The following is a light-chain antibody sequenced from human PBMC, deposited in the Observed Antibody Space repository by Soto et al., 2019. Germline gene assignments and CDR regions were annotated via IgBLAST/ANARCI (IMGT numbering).Light chain of an antibody. J-gene: IGKJ5*01. Sequence: DIVMTQSPLSLPVIPGEPASISCRSSQSLVHSNGNNYLDWYLQKPGQSPQLLIYLGSNRASGVPDRFSGSGSGTDFTLKISRVEAEDVGVYYCMQTLLPPITFGQGTRLEIK. CDR1: QSLVHSNGNNY. CDR3: MQTLLPPIT. V-gene: IGKV2-28*01. CDR2: LGS.